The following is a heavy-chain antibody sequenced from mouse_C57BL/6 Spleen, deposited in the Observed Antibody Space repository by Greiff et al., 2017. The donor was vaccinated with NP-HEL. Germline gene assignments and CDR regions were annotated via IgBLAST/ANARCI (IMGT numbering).Heavy chain of an antibody. CDR2: IHPNSGST. Sequence: QVQLKQPGAELVKPGASVKLSCKASGYTFTSYWMHWVKQRPGQGLEWIGMIHPNSGSTNYNEKFKSKATLTVDKSSSTAYMQLSSLTSEDSAVYYCAIITTVVATPYWGQGTTLTVSS. J-gene: IGHJ2*01. CDR1: GYTFTSYW. V-gene: IGHV1-64*01. CDR3: AIITTVVATPY. D-gene: IGHD1-1*01.